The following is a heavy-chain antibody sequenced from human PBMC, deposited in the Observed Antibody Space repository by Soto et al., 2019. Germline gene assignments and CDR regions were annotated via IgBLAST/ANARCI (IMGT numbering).Heavy chain of an antibody. CDR1: GFTFSSYA. J-gene: IGHJ4*02. D-gene: IGHD3-10*01. CDR3: AKVPNYYGSGSYLFDY. Sequence: EVQLLESGGGLVQPGGSLRLSCAASGFTFSSYAMSWVRQAPGKGLEWVSAISGSGGSTYYADSVKGRFTISRDNSKNTLYLQMNSLRAEDTAVYYCAKVPNYYGSGSYLFDYRGQGTLVTVSS. CDR2: ISGSGGST. V-gene: IGHV3-23*01.